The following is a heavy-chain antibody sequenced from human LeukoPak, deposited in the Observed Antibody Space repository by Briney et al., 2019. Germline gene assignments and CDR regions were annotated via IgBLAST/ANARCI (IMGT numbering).Heavy chain of an antibody. CDR1: GFTFSSYS. J-gene: IGHJ6*02. V-gene: IGHV3-21*01. CDR2: ISSSSSYI. D-gene: IGHD6-13*01. CDR3: ARENGRYSSSWYGPRDGMTV. Sequence: GGSLRLSCAASGFTFSSYSMNWVRQAPGKGLEWVSSISSSSSYIYYADSVKGRFTISRDNAKNSLYLQMNSLRAEDTAVYYCARENGRYSSSWYGPRDGMTVWGQGTTVTVSS.